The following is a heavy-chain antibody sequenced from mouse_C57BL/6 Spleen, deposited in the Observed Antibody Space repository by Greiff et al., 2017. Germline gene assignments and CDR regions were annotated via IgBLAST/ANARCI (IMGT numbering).Heavy chain of an antibody. J-gene: IGHJ4*01. CDR2: IWTGGGT. CDR3: ARENYSNSYAMDY. D-gene: IGHD2-5*01. V-gene: IGHV2-9-1*01. CDR1: GFSLTSYA. Sequence: VQLLESGPGLVAPSQSLSITCTASGFSLTSYAISWVRQPPGKGLEWLGVIWTGGGTNYNSALKSRLSIRKDNSKSHVFLKMNSLQTDDTASYYCARENYSNSYAMDYWGQGTSVTVSS.